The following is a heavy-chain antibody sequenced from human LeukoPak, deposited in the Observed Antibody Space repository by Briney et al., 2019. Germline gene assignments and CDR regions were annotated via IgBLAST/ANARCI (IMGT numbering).Heavy chain of an antibody. CDR2: IYPGDSDI. V-gene: IGHV5-51*01. D-gene: IGHD3-10*01. Sequence: GESLKISCQGSGYRFSTYWIAWVRQMPGKGLEWMGIIYPGDSDIRYSPSLQGQVTISADKSISTAYLQWSSLKASDSGTYYCARGVKLWFEKPVPDFVNWGQGTQVTVSS. CDR1: GYRFSTYW. CDR3: ARGVKLWFEKPVPDFVN. J-gene: IGHJ4*02.